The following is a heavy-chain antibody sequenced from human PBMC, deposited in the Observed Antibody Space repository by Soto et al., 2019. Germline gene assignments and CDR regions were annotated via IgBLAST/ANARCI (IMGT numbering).Heavy chain of an antibody. D-gene: IGHD1-26*01. CDR1: GFNFSDFY. J-gene: IGHJ4*02. Sequence: QVQLVESGGALVKPGGSLRLSCAASGFNFSDFYISWIRQAPGKGLEWVSFISATGETIYYAESVKGRFTISRDNAQKLLVLQMNSLRDEDTAIYYCASQLQGSRRKYYFHFWGQGTLVTVSS. V-gene: IGHV3-11*01. CDR2: ISATGETI. CDR3: ASQLQGSRRKYYFHF.